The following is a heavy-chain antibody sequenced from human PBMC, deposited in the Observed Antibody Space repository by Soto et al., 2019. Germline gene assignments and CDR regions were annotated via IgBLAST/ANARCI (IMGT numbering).Heavy chain of an antibody. CDR1: GISIDNYY. CDR2: IYSSGTT. CDR3: VRDVGGSGWFAP. Sequence: SETLSLTCTVSGISIDNYYCSWIRQSAGKGLEWTGRIYSSGTTNYNPSLKSRVTMLVDMSKSQFSLNVRSVTAADTAVYYCVRDVGGSGWFAPWGQGTLVTVFS. V-gene: IGHV4-4*07. J-gene: IGHJ5*02.